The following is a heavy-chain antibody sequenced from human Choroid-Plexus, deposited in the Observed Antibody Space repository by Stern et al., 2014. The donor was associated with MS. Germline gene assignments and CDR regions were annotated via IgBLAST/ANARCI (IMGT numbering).Heavy chain of an antibody. J-gene: IGHJ4*02. V-gene: IGHV3-30*18. CDR1: GFTFSNFG. CDR2: ISYDGSDK. CDR3: AKDRQWSTYFFDY. Sequence: MQLVESGGGVAQPGRPLILSCAASGFTFSNFGMHWVRQAPGKGLEWEALISYDGSDKYYADSVKGRFTIFRDNSKNTLYMHMNSLRAEDTAVYYCAKDRQWSTYFFDYWGQGSLVTVSS. D-gene: IGHD2-15*01.